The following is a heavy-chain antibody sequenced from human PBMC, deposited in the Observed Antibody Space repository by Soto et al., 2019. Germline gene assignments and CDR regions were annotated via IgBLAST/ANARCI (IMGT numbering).Heavy chain of an antibody. CDR3: VKEAVSSGWSGGRVYFFQS. Sequence: GGSLRLSCAASGFTFDDHAMHWVRQAPGKGLEWVSSINWNTGLIGYADSVKGRFTISRDNAKNSLYLQMNSLTIEDTALYYCVKEAVSSGWSGGRVYFFQSWGQGSLVTVSS. D-gene: IGHD6-19*01. V-gene: IGHV3-9*01. CDR2: INWNTGLI. CDR1: GFTFDDHA. J-gene: IGHJ4*02.